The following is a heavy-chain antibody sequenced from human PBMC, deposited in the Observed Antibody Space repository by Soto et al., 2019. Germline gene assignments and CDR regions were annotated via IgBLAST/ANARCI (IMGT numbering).Heavy chain of an antibody. CDR2: IYYSGSA. J-gene: IGHJ6*02. Sequence: SETLSLTCTVSGASISSYHWSWIRQTPGKGLEWIGYIYYSGSANYNPSLKGRVTFSVDTSKNQVSLKLSSVTAADTGVYYCARSLFPGIAVAGTFSHYYGMDVWGQGTTVTVSS. CDR3: ARSLFPGIAVAGTFSHYYGMDV. CDR1: GASISSYH. V-gene: IGHV4-59*01. D-gene: IGHD6-19*01.